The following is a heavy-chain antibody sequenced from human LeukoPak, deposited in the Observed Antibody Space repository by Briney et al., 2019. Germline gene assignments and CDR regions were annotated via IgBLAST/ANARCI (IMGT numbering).Heavy chain of an antibody. J-gene: IGHJ4*02. V-gene: IGHV4-34*01. Sequence: SETLSLTCAVSGGSFSGYYWSWIRQSPGRGLEWIGEINHGGSADYNPSLKSRVTISVDTTEKRFSLIVRSVTAADTAVYYCARGYGRVASVRGTSLTGAIYFDFWGQGSLVTVSS. CDR1: GGSFSGYY. D-gene: IGHD3-10*01. CDR2: INHGGSA. CDR3: ARGYGRVASVRGTSLTGAIYFDF.